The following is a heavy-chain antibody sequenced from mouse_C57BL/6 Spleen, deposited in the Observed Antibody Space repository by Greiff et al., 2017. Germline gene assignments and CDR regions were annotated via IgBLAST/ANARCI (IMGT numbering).Heavy chain of an antibody. CDR1: GYTFTSYW. Sequence: VQLQQPGAELVMPGASVKLSCKASGYTFTSYWMHWVKQRPGQGLEWIGEIDPSDSYTNYNRKFKGKSTLTVDKSSSTAYMQLSSLTSEDSAVYYCARSDYYYGSSHFDYWGQGTTLTVSS. J-gene: IGHJ2*01. V-gene: IGHV1-69*01. CDR3: ARSDYYYGSSHFDY. CDR2: IDPSDSYT. D-gene: IGHD1-1*01.